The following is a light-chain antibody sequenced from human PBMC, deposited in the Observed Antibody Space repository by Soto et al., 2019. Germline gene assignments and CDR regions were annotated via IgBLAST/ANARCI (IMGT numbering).Light chain of an antibody. Sequence: QTVGTQEPSLTVSPGGTVTLTCASSTGAVTSGYYPNWFQQKPGQPPRALIYSTTYKHSWTPARFSGSLLGGKAALTLSGVQPEDEADYYCLLFYGDGVVFGGGTQLTVL. CDR1: TGAVTSGYY. CDR3: LLFYGDGVV. CDR2: STT. J-gene: IGLJ2*01. V-gene: IGLV7-43*01.